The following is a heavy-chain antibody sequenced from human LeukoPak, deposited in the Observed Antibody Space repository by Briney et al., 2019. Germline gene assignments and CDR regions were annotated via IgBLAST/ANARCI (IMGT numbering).Heavy chain of an antibody. CDR1: GFTVSSNY. CDR3: ARAGYDILTGYYDPLDY. CDR2: IYSGGST. J-gene: IGHJ4*02. D-gene: IGHD3-9*01. Sequence: GGSLRLSCAASGFTVSSNYMSWVRQAPGKGLEWVSVIYSGGSTYYADSVKGRFTISRDNSKNTLYLQMNSLRAEDTAVYYCARAGYDILTGYYDPLDYWGQGTLVTVPS. V-gene: IGHV3-66*01.